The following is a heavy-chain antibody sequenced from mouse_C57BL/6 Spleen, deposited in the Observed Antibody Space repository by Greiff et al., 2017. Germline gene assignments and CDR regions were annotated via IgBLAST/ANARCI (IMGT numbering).Heavy chain of an antibody. D-gene: IGHD1-3*01. CDR2: IDPSDSYT. V-gene: IGHV1-59*01. CDR3: TSNSAWFAY. J-gene: IGHJ3*01. CDR1: GYTFTSYW. Sequence: VQLQQPGAELVRPGTSVKLSCKASGYTFTSYWMHWVKQRPGQGLEWIGVIDPSDSYTNYNQKFKGKATLTVDTSSSTAYMQLSSLTSEDSAVYYCTSNSAWFAYWGQGTLGTVSA.